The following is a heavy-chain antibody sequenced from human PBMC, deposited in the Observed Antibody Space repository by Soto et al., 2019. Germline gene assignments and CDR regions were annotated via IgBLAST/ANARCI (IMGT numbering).Heavy chain of an antibody. J-gene: IGHJ3*02. V-gene: IGHV4-34*01. CDR1: GGSFSGYY. CDR3: ARGHYSYDAFDI. D-gene: IGHD2-15*01. Sequence: PSETLSLTCAVYGGSFSGYYWSWIRQPPGKGLEWIGEINHSGSTNYNPSLESRVTISVDTSKNQFSLRLSSVTAADTAVYYCARGHYSYDAFDIWGQGTMVTVSS. CDR2: INHSGST.